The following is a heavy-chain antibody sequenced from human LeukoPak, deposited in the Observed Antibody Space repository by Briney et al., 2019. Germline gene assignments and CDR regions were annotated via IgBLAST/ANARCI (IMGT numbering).Heavy chain of an antibody. Sequence: GGSLRLSCAASGFTFHDYAMPWVRQAPGKGLEWVSGISWNSGSIGYADSVKGRFTISRDNAKNSLYLQMNSLRPEDTALYYCAKGAYSTSASGGDYWGQGTLVTVSS. CDR3: AKGAYSTSASGGDY. D-gene: IGHD6-6*01. CDR1: GFTFHDYA. CDR2: ISWNSGSI. V-gene: IGHV3-9*01. J-gene: IGHJ4*02.